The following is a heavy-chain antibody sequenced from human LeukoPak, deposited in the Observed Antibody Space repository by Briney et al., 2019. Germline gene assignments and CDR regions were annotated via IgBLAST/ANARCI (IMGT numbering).Heavy chain of an antibody. J-gene: IGHJ4*02. D-gene: IGHD2-2*01. Sequence: GGSLRLSCAASGFTFSSYAMSWVRQAPGKGLGWVSAISGSGDNTYYADSVKGRFTISRDTSKNTLYLQMNRLRVEDTAVYYCAKDRLFGYCSSASCSVAIDYWGQGTLVTVSS. CDR1: GFTFSSYA. CDR3: AKDRLFGYCSSASCSVAIDY. CDR2: ISGSGDNT. V-gene: IGHV3-23*01.